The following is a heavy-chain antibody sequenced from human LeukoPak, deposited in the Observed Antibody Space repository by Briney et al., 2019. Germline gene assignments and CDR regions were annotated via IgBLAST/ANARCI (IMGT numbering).Heavy chain of an antibody. CDR3: AKDGQSFNSMYDYFDP. CDR1: GFTCRNFA. CDR2: IGGGDT. D-gene: IGHD2-8*01. Sequence: GGSLRLSRSASGFTCRNFAISWVRQAPGKGLEWVSSIGGGDTHYADSVKGRFTISRDDSRSTVDLQMSSLRAEDTAVYYCAKDGQSFNSMYDYFDPWGQGTLVTVSS. V-gene: IGHV3-23*01. J-gene: IGHJ4*02.